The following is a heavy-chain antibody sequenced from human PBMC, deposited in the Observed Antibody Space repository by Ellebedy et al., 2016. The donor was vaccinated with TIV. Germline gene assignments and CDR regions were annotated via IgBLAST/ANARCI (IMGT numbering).Heavy chain of an antibody. Sequence: ASVKVSCKASGGTFSSYAISWVRQAPGQGLEWMGWISAYNGNTNYAQKLQGRVTMTTDTSTSTAYMELRSLRSDDTAVYYCARDGYYYDSSSYFLDYWGQGTLVTVSS. CDR2: ISAYNGNT. D-gene: IGHD3-22*01. CDR1: GGTFSSYA. J-gene: IGHJ4*02. V-gene: IGHV1-18*01. CDR3: ARDGYYYDSSSYFLDY.